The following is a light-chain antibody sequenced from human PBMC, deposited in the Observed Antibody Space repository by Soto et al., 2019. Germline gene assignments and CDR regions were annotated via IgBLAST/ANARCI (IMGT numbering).Light chain of an antibody. CDR1: SSDLGDYNY. CDR2: GVS. V-gene: IGLV2-14*01. Sequence: QSALTQPASVSGSPGQSITISCTGTSSDLGDYNYVSWYQQHPGKAPQLMIYGVSNRTSGVSNRFSGSKSGNTASLTISGLQDEDEADYYCSSYTSRNTVVFGGGTKVTVL. CDR3: SSYTSRNTVV. J-gene: IGLJ2*01.